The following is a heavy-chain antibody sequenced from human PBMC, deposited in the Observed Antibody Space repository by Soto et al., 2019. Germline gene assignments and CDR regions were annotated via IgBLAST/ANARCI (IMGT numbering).Heavy chain of an antibody. CDR2: IIPIFGTA. CDR3: ARGSLVPAAYFDY. CDR1: GGTLSSYA. D-gene: IGHD2-2*01. Sequence: QVQLVRSGAEVKKPGSSVKVSCKASGGTLSSYAISWVQQAPGQGLEWMGGIIPIFGTANYAQKFQGRVTITVDESTSTAYMELSGLRCEDTAVYYCARGSLVPAAYFDYWGQGTLVTVSS. J-gene: IGHJ4*02. V-gene: IGHV1-69*12.